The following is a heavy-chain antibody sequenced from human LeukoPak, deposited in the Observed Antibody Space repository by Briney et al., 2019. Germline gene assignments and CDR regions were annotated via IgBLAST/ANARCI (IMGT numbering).Heavy chain of an antibody. CDR2: FDPEDGET. Sequence: ASVKGSCKAPGYTLSKLSMHWVRQAPGKGLEWMGGFDPEDGETIYAQKFQGRVTMTEDTSTDTAYMELSSLRSEDTAVYYCATFLRGDFDYWGQGTLVTVSS. CDR3: ATFLRGDFDY. J-gene: IGHJ4*02. D-gene: IGHD3-10*01. CDR1: GYTLSKLS. V-gene: IGHV1-24*01.